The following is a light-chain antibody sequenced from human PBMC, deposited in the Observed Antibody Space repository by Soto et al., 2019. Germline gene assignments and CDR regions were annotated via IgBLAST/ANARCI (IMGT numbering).Light chain of an antibody. CDR3: RQHSHWPPWT. CDR2: GAS. Sequence: FLTQSPATLSLSPGERATLSCSAIENVRTVVDWYQQKPGQAPRLLIYGASNRATDIPARFSGSGSGTDFTLIISNLEHEDFAVYYCRQHSHWPPWTFGQGTRVEI. V-gene: IGKV3-11*01. J-gene: IGKJ1*01. CDR1: ENVRTV.